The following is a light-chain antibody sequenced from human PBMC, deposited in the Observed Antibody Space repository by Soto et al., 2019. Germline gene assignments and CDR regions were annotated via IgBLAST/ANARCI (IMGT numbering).Light chain of an antibody. Sequence: EIVMTQSPATLSVSPGERATLSCRASQIVSSNLAWYQQKPGQAPRLLIYCASTRATGIPARFSGSGSGTEFTLTISSLQSEDFAVYYCPHYNNWPPMYTVGQGTKLEI. J-gene: IGKJ2*01. V-gene: IGKV3-15*01. CDR1: QIVSSN. CDR3: PHYNNWPPMYT. CDR2: CAS.